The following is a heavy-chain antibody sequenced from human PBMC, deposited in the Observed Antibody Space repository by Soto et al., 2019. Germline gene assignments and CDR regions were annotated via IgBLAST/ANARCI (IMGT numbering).Heavy chain of an antibody. CDR1: GFTFSSYG. D-gene: IGHD2-21*02. CDR2: ITYDGSNK. Sequence: PGESLKISCAASGFTFSSYGMHWVRQAPGKGLEWVAVITYDGSNKYYADSVKGRITISRDNSKNTLYLQMNSLRAEDTAVYYCAKDQLLGNGMDVWGQGTTVTVSS. J-gene: IGHJ6*02. CDR3: AKDQLLGNGMDV. V-gene: IGHV3-30*18.